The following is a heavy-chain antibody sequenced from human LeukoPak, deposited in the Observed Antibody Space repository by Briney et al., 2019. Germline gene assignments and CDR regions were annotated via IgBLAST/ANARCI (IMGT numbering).Heavy chain of an antibody. CDR3: VRDLRRMGATTGYLHP. CDR1: GFTSSVFS. J-gene: IGHJ1*01. Sequence: GGSLRLSCAASGFTSSVFSMNWVRHAPGKGREWVSSLSRSSRHVYYADSLEGRFTISRDDAKNPLYLQMNSLRVEDMAVYYCVRDLRRMGATTGYLHPWGQGPLVTVSS. CDR2: LSRSSRHV. V-gene: IGHV3-21*01. D-gene: IGHD1-26*01.